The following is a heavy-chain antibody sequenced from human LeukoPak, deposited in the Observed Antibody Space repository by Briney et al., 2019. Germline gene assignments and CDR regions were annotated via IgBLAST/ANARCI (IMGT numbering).Heavy chain of an antibody. CDR1: GFTFSSYE. CDR2: ISSSGSTI. J-gene: IGHJ4*02. Sequence: PGGSLRLSCAASGFTFSSYEMNWVRQAPGKGLEWVSYISSSGSTIYYADSVKGRFTISRDNAENSLYLQMNSLRAEDTAVYYCARMLGILDYWGQGTLVTVSS. D-gene: IGHD7-27*01. V-gene: IGHV3-48*03. CDR3: ARMLGILDY.